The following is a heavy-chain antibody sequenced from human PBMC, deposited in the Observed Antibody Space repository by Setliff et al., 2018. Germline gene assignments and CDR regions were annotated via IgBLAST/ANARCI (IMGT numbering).Heavy chain of an antibody. CDR1: GFTFSSYA. CDR2: ISGSGGST. Sequence: GGSLRLSCAASGFTFSSYAMSWVRQAPGKGLEWVSAISGSGGSTYYADSVKGRFTISRDNSKNTLYLQMNSLRAEDTAVYYCARQQQLVIGSTAYYYYGMDVWGQGTTVTVSS. V-gene: IGHV3-23*01. D-gene: IGHD6-13*01. CDR3: ARQQQLVIGSTAYYYYGMDV. J-gene: IGHJ6*02.